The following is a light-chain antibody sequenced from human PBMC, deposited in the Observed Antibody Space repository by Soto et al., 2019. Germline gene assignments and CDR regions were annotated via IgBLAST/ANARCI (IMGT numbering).Light chain of an antibody. CDR2: GNI. Sequence: QSVLTQPPSVSGAPGQRVIISCTGSSSNLGADYDVHWYQVLPGTAPKLLIYGNINRPSGVPDRFSGSKSATSASLAIAGLQAEDEADYYCQSYDSDFVIFGGGTKLTVL. CDR3: QSYDSDFVI. J-gene: IGLJ2*01. CDR1: SSNLGADYD. V-gene: IGLV1-40*01.